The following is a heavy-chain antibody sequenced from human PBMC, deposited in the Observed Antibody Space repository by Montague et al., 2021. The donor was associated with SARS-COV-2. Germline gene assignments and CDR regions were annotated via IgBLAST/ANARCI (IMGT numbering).Heavy chain of an antibody. CDR3: ARSGDPGTTVTYLY. J-gene: IGHJ4*02. CDR2: ISYTGSN. V-gene: IGHV4-39*07. Sequence: SETLSLTCTFSGGSISTIVNFWGWIRQPPGKGLEWIGSISYTGSNYHNPSLKSRVTMSVDTSKNQFSLKLNSVTAADTAVYYCARSGDPGTTVTYLYWGQGTLVTVSS. D-gene: IGHD4-11*01. CDR1: GGSISTIVNF.